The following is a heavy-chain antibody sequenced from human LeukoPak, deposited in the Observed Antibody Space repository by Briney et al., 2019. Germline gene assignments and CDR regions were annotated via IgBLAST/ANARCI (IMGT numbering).Heavy chain of an antibody. CDR3: ARGGGYGRDWFDP. Sequence: PSETLSLTCTASGVSITSYYWSWIRQPPGKGLEWIGYIYHSGSTYYNPSLKSRVTISVDRSKNQFSLKLRSVIAADTAVYYCARGGGYGRDWFDPWGQGTLVTVSS. CDR2: IYHSGST. J-gene: IGHJ5*02. V-gene: IGHV4-59*12. D-gene: IGHD5-12*01. CDR1: GVSITSYY.